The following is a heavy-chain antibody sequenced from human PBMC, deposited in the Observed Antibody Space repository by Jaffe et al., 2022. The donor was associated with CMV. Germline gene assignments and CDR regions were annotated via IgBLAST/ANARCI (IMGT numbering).Heavy chain of an antibody. CDR2: IKQDGSEK. Sequence: EVQLVESGGGLVQPGGSLRLSCAASGFTFSSYWMSWVRQAPGKGLEWVANIKQDGSEKYYVDSVKGRFTISRDNAKNSLYLQMNSLRAEDTAVYYCARGGVITFGGVIVTKLPFDYWGQGTLVTVSS. J-gene: IGHJ4*02. D-gene: IGHD3-16*02. CDR3: ARGGVITFGGVIVTKLPFDY. CDR1: GFTFSSYW. V-gene: IGHV3-7*01.